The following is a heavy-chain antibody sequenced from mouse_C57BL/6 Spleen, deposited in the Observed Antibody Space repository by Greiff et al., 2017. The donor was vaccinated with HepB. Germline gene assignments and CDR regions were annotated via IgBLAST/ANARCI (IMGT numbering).Heavy chain of an antibody. Sequence: VQLQQSDAELVKPGASVKISCKVSGYTFTDHTIHWMKQRPEQGLEWIGYIYPRDGSTKYNEKFKGKATLTADKSSSTAYMQLNSLTSEDSAVYFCARGERWLRRGYYAMDYWGQGTSVTVSS. J-gene: IGHJ4*01. CDR3: ARGERWLRRGYYAMDY. CDR1: GYTFTDHT. D-gene: IGHD2-2*01. CDR2: IYPRDGST. V-gene: IGHV1-78*01.